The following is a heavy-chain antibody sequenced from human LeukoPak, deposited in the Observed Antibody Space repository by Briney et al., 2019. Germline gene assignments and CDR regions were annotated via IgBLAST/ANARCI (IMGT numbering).Heavy chain of an antibody. Sequence: SETLSLTCTVSGGSFSTHYWSWIRRPPGKGLEWIGYIYYSGSTDYNPPLNSRVTISLDTSKNQFSLKLSSVTAADTAVYYCARAVISFGGVIAKGFDYWGQGTLVTISS. CDR3: ARAVISFGGVIAKGFDY. J-gene: IGHJ4*02. CDR2: IYYSGST. V-gene: IGHV4-59*11. D-gene: IGHD3-16*02. CDR1: GGSFSTHY.